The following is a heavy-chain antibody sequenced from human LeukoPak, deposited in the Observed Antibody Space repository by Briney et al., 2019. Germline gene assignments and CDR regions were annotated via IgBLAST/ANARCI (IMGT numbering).Heavy chain of an antibody. Sequence: GGSLRLSCATSVFTFSSYAMSWVRQAPGKGLEWVSGIGASGGRTYYADSVKGRFTISRDNSKNTLYLQMNSLRTEDTAVYYCAKAEGYDILTGLDYWGQGTLVTVSS. CDR1: VFTFSSYA. J-gene: IGHJ4*02. V-gene: IGHV3-23*01. CDR2: IGASGGRT. CDR3: AKAEGYDILTGLDY. D-gene: IGHD3-9*01.